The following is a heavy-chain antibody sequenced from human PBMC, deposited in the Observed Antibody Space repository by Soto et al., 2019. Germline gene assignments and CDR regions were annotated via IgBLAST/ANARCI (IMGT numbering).Heavy chain of an antibody. V-gene: IGHV4-59*08. J-gene: IGHJ4*02. Sequence: PSGTLSLTCTVSGGSISSFDWNWIRQSPGKGLEWIGYISYSGSTNYNPSLKSRVTISVDTSKNQFSLKLSSVTAADTAAYYCARQDPSGYAFDNWGQGTLVTV. CDR3: ARQDPSGYAFDN. CDR2: ISYSGST. CDR1: GGSISSFD. D-gene: IGHD3-22*01.